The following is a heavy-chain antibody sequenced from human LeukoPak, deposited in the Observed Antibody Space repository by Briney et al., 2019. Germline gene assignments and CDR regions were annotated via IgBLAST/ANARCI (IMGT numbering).Heavy chain of an antibody. CDR3: ASGGYCGSTSCYPKWFDP. J-gene: IGHJ5*02. V-gene: IGHV4-59*01. CDR2: ISYSGST. CDR1: GGSITSYY. D-gene: IGHD2-2*01. Sequence: SETLSLTCTVSGGSITSYYWSWIRQPPGKGLEWIGYISYSGSTNSNPSLKSRVTLSIDTSKNQFSPSLTSVTAADTAVYYCASGGYCGSTSCYPKWFDPWGQGTLVTVSS.